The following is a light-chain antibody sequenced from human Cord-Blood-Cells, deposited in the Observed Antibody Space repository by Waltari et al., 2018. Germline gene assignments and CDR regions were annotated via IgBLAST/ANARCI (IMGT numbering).Light chain of an antibody. CDR3: QSADSSGTYV. Sequence: SYELTQPPSVSVSPGQPARITCSGDALPKQYAYWYQQKPGQAPVRVIYKDMERPSGIPERFSGSSSGTTVTLTISGVQAEDEADYYCQSADSSGTYVFGTGTKVTVL. CDR1: ALPKQY. V-gene: IGLV3-25*03. CDR2: KDM. J-gene: IGLJ1*01.